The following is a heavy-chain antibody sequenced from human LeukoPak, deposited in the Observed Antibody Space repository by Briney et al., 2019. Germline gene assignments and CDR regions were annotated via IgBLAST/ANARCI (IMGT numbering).Heavy chain of an antibody. J-gene: IGHJ3*02. CDR3: ARVREDPWNSAPHAFDI. Sequence: SETLSLTCSVSGYSISSGYYWGWIRQPPGKGLEWIGNIYHFGTTYYNPSLKSRVTISVDTSNNQFSLKLSSVTAADTAVYYCARVREDPWNSAPHAFDIWGQGTMVTVSS. D-gene: IGHD1-1*01. CDR1: GYSISSGYY. V-gene: IGHV4-38-2*02. CDR2: IYHFGTT.